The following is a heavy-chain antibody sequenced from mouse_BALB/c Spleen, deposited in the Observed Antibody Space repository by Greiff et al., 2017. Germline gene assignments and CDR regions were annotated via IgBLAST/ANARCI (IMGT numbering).Heavy chain of an antibody. CDR3: ASDSSGYEFAY. CDR1: GFNIKDTY. J-gene: IGHJ3*01. CDR2: IDPANGNT. V-gene: IGHV14-3*02. Sequence: EVQLQQSGAELVKPGASVKLSCTASGFNIKDTYMHWVKQRPEQRLEWIGRIDPANGNTKYDPKFQGKATITADTSSNTAYLQLSSLTSEDTAVYYCASDSSGYEFAYWGQGTLVTVSA. D-gene: IGHD3-2*01.